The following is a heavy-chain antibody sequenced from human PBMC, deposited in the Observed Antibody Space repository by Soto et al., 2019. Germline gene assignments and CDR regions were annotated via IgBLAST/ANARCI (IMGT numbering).Heavy chain of an antibody. Sequence: ASVKVSCKPSGGTFSSHAINWVRQAPGQGLEWMGGIIPMFGTTNYAQKFKGRVTISADESTSTAYMELSSLRSEDAAVYYCARAAIHGSSWYFWFDPWGQGTLVTVSS. D-gene: IGHD6-13*01. CDR3: ARAAIHGSSWYFWFDP. J-gene: IGHJ5*02. V-gene: IGHV1-69*13. CDR1: GGTFSSHA. CDR2: IIPMFGTT.